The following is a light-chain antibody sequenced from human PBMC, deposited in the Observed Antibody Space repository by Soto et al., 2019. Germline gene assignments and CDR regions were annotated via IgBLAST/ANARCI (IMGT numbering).Light chain of an antibody. CDR1: QSVSSN. CDR2: GAS. Sequence: EIVMTQSPATLSVSPGERATLSCRASQSVSSNLAWYQQKPGQAPRLLIYGASTRATGIPARFSGSGSGTEFTLTSNSLQSEDFAVYYGQQYNNWPPLTFGGGTKVEIK. J-gene: IGKJ4*01. V-gene: IGKV3-15*01. CDR3: QQYNNWPPLT.